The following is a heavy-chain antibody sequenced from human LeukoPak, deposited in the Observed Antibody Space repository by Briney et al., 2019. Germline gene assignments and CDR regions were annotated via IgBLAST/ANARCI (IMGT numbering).Heavy chain of an antibody. CDR3: ARHMGMNYYGSGSPWFDP. Sequence: GESLKISCKGSGYSSTSYWIGWVRQMPGKGLEWMGIIYPGDSDTRYSPSFQGQVTISADKSISTAYLQWSSLKASDTAMYYCARHMGMNYYGSGSPWFDPWGQGTLVTVSS. V-gene: IGHV5-51*01. J-gene: IGHJ5*02. CDR1: GYSSTSYW. CDR2: IYPGDSDT. D-gene: IGHD3-10*01.